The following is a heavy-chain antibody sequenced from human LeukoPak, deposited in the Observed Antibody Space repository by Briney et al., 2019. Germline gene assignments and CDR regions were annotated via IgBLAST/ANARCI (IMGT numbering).Heavy chain of an antibody. CDR1: GGSISNYC. V-gene: IGHV4-4*07. CDR2: IYSSGST. J-gene: IGHJ4*02. Sequence: PSETLSLTCTVSGGSISNYCWSWIRQPAGKGLEWIGHIYSSGSTNYNPSLKSRVTMSLDTSNRQFSLKLNSVTAADTAVYYCGRALGSGSYIDFWGQGTLVTVSS. CDR3: GRALGSGSYIDF. D-gene: IGHD1-26*01.